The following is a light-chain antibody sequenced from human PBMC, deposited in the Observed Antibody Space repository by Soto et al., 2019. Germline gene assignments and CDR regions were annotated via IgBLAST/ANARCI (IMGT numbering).Light chain of an antibody. CDR1: SSDVGSYNL. Sequence: QSVLTQPASVSGSPGQSITISCTGISSDVGSYNLVSWYQQHPGKAPKLMIYEGSKRPSGVSNRFSGSKSGNTASLTVSGLQTEDEADYYYCSYADSSTFGFGGGTQLTVL. V-gene: IGLV2-23*03. CDR2: EGS. CDR3: CSYADSSTFG. J-gene: IGLJ7*01.